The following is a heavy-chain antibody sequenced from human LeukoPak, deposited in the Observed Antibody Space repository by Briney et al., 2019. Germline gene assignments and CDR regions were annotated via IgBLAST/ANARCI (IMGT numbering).Heavy chain of an antibody. D-gene: IGHD6-13*01. J-gene: IGHJ4*02. V-gene: IGHV1-18*01. CDR1: GYTFTSYG. CDR3: ARSGYSSSWYKSDNFDY. CDR2: ISAYNGNT. Sequence: ASVKVSCKASGYTFTSYGISWVRQAPGQGLEWMGWISAYNGNTNYAQKLQGRVTMTTDTSTSTAYMELRSLRSDDTAVYYCARSGYSSSWYKSDNFDYWGQGTLVTVSS.